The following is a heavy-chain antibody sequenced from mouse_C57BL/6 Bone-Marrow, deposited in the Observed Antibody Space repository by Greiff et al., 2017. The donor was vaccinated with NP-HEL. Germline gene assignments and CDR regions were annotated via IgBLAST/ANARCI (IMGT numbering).Heavy chain of an antibody. CDR1: GYAFTNYL. Sequence: QVQLQQSGAELVRPGTSVKVSCKASGYAFTNYLIEWVKQRPGQGLEWIGVINPGSGGTNYNEKFKGKATLTADKSSSTAYMQLSSLTSEDSAVYFFARSGTTVVAPYWYFDVWGTGTTVTVSS. J-gene: IGHJ1*03. V-gene: IGHV1-54*01. D-gene: IGHD1-1*01. CDR2: INPGSGGT. CDR3: ARSGTTVVAPYWYFDV.